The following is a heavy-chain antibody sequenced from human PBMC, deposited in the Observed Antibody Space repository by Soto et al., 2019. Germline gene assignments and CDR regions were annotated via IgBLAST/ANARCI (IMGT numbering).Heavy chain of an antibody. CDR3: ARGDSDLAVSEAAY. CDR1: GASITDSY. D-gene: IGHD2-15*01. Sequence: QMQMQESGPRLVKPSETLSLTCTVSGASITDSYWSWIRQPPEKGLEWIGYIYFSGVATYNPSLKSRATMSRDTSKNEFSLKLTSVTAADTGIYYCARGDSDLAVSEAAYWGQGTLVTVSS. J-gene: IGHJ1*01. CDR2: IYFSGVA. V-gene: IGHV4-59*01.